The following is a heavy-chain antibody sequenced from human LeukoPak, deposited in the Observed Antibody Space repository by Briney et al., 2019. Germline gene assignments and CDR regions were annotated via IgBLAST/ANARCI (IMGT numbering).Heavy chain of an antibody. D-gene: IGHD2/OR15-2a*01. CDR1: GGSISSGSYY. CDR3: ARDTSNAFDI. CDR2: IYTSGST. J-gene: IGHJ3*02. V-gene: IGHV4-61*02. Sequence: SETLSLTCTVSGGSISSGSYYWSWIRQPAGKGLEWIGRIYTSGSTNYNPSLKSRVTISVDTSKNQFSLKLSSVTAADTAVYYCARDTSNAFDIWGQGTMVTVSS.